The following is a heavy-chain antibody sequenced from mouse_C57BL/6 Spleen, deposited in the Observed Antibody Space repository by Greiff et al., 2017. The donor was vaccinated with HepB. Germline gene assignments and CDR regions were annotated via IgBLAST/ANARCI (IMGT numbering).Heavy chain of an antibody. CDR1: GFTFSSYG. Sequence: EVQLVESGGDLVKPGGSLKLSCAASGFTFSSYGMSWVRQTPDKRLEWVATISSGGSYTYYPDSVKGRFTISRDNAKNTLYLQMSSLKSEDTAMYYCAREATGFDYWGQGTTLTVSS. CDR2: ISSGGSYT. CDR3: AREATGFDY. J-gene: IGHJ2*01. V-gene: IGHV5-6*01. D-gene: IGHD4-1*02.